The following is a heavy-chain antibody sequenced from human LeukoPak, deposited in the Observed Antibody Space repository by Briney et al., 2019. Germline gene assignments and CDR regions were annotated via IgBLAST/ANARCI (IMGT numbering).Heavy chain of an antibody. D-gene: IGHD1-1*01. J-gene: IGHJ5*02. CDR3: TRHLRTGTTDLSWFDP. CDR2: IRSKANSYAT. CDR1: GFTFSGSA. V-gene: IGHV3-73*01. Sequence: RSGGSLRLSCAASGFTFSGSAMHWVRQASGKGLEWVGRIRSKANSYATAYAASVKGRFTISRDDSKNTAYLQMNSLKTEDTAVYYCTRHLRTGTTDLSWFDPWGQGTLVTVSS.